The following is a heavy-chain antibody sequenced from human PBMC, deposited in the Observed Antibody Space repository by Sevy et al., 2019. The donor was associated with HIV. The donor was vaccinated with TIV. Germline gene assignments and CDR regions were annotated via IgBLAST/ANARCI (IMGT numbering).Heavy chain of an antibody. Sequence: GGSLRLSCAASGFTFSSYTMSWVRQAPGKGLEWVSAISGSGGSTYYADSVKGRFTISRDNSKNTLYLQMNSLRAEDTAVYYCAKASYYDSSEGVYWGQGTLVTVSS. CDR2: ISGSGGST. V-gene: IGHV3-23*01. D-gene: IGHD3-22*01. CDR1: GFTFSSYT. J-gene: IGHJ4*02. CDR3: AKASYYDSSEGVY.